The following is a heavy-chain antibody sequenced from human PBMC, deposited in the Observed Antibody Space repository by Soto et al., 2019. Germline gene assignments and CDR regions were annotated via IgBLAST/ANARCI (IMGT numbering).Heavy chain of an antibody. D-gene: IGHD3-16*01. CDR1: GGSISSGGFS. J-gene: IGHJ4*02. CDR2: IYLSGST. Sequence: PSETLSLTCAVSGGSISSGGFSWSWVRQPPGKGLQWIGYIYLSGSTYYNPSLKSRVNISLDRSKNQFSLRLTSVTAADTAVYYCARGGDYYFDSWGQGTLVTVSS. V-gene: IGHV4-30-2*01. CDR3: ARGGDYYFDS.